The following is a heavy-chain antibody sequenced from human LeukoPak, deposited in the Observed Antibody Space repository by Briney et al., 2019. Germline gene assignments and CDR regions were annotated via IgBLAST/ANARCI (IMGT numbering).Heavy chain of an antibody. CDR2: INPNSGGT. Sequence: GASVKVSCKASGGTFSSYAISWVRQAPGQGLEWMGRINPNSGGTNYAQKFQGRVTMTRDTSISTAYMELSRLRSDDTAVYYCARDQLLYEDYYGMDVWGQGTTVTVSS. CDR1: GGTFSSYA. V-gene: IGHV1-2*06. D-gene: IGHD2-2*02. CDR3: ARDQLLYEDYYGMDV. J-gene: IGHJ6*02.